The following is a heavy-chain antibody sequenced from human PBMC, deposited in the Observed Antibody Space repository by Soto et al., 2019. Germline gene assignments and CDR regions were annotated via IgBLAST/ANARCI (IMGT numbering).Heavy chain of an antibody. V-gene: IGHV1-18*01. J-gene: IGHJ4*02. CDR2: ISAYNGNT. Sequence: VQLVQSGAEVKKPGASVKVSCKASGYTFTSYGTSWVRQAPGQGLEWMGWISAYNGNTNYAQKLQGRVTMTTDTSRSTAYIELRSLRSDGTAVYYCAREKYYDDSGGSTGFDYWGQGTLVTVSS. D-gene: IGHD3-22*01. CDR3: AREKYYDDSGGSTGFDY. CDR1: GYTFTSYG.